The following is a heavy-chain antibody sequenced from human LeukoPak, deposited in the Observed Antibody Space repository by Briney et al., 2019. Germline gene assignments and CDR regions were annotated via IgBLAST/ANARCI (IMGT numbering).Heavy chain of an antibody. Sequence: GASLRLSCAASGFTFSSYAMSWVRQAPGKGLEWVSAISGSGGSTYYADSVKGRFTISRDSSKNTLYLQMNSLRAEDTAVYYCAKYPRKVGPLDYWGQGTLVTVSS. V-gene: IGHV3-23*01. CDR1: GFTFSSYA. J-gene: IGHJ4*02. D-gene: IGHD1-26*01. CDR2: ISGSGGST. CDR3: AKYPRKVGPLDY.